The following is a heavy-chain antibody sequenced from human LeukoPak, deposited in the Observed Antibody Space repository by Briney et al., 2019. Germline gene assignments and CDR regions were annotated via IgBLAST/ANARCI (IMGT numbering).Heavy chain of an antibody. CDR1: GFTFDDYA. D-gene: IGHD4-11*01. CDR3: AKEEGVRRREDYSNYEAEGFDY. Sequence: PGGSLRLSCAASGFTFDDYAMHWVRQAPGKGLEWVSLISWDGGSTYYADSVKGRFTISRDNSKNSLYLQMNSLRAEDTALYYCAKEEGVRRREDYSNYEAEGFDYWGQGTLVTVSS. CDR2: ISWDGGST. V-gene: IGHV3-43D*03. J-gene: IGHJ4*02.